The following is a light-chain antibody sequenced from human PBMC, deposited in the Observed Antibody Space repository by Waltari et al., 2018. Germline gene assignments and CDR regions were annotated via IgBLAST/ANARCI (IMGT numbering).Light chain of an antibody. J-gene: IGKJ1*01. CDR2: AAS. Sequence: EIQMTQSPSSLSASVCGRGTITCQARQDISSYLNWYQQKAGKAPKLLMPAASNLEAGVPSRFSGDRFGTDFTFTITSLQSEDIATYYCQQYADPPWTFGQGTKVEIK. CDR3: QQYADPPWT. CDR1: QDISSY. V-gene: IGKV1-33*01.